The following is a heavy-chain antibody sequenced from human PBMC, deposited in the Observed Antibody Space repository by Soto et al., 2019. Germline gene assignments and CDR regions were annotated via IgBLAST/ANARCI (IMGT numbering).Heavy chain of an antibody. Sequence: GGSLRLSCAASGITFSSYWMHWVRQAPGKGLVWVSRMNSDGSSTSYADSGKGRFTISRDNAKNTLYLQMNSLRAEDTAVYYCAREYSSSRYFDYWGQGTLVTVSS. D-gene: IGHD6-13*01. J-gene: IGHJ4*02. CDR1: GITFSSYW. V-gene: IGHV3-74*01. CDR3: AREYSSSRYFDY. CDR2: MNSDGSST.